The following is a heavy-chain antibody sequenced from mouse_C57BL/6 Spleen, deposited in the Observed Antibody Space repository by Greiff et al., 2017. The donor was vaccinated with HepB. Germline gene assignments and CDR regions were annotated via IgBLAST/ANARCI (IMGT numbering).Heavy chain of an antibody. J-gene: IGHJ3*01. V-gene: IGHV1-82*01. CDR2: IYPGDGDT. CDR1: GYAFSSSW. CDR3: ALYDGYFGGFAY. D-gene: IGHD2-3*01. Sequence: QVQLKQSGPELVKPGASVKISCKASGYAFSSSWMNWVKQRPGKGLEWIGRIYPGDGDTNYNGKFKGKATLTTDKSSSTAYMQLSSLTSEDSAVYFCALYDGYFGGFAYWGQWTLVTVSA.